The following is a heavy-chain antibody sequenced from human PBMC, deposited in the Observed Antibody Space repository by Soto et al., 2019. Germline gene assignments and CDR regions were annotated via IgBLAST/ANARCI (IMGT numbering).Heavy chain of an antibody. CDR1: GYSFTSSA. J-gene: IGHJ4*02. D-gene: IGHD3-22*01. Sequence: QVQLVQSGAEVKKPGASVKVSCKASGYSFTSSAISWLRQAPGQGLEWMGWISGYNGHTRYAQKVQGRVTMTTDTSTTKAYMELRGLRSDDTAVYYCARAPDYYDSSGYMDYWGQGTRVTVSP. CDR2: ISGYNGHT. CDR3: ARAPDYYDSSGYMDY. V-gene: IGHV1-18*01.